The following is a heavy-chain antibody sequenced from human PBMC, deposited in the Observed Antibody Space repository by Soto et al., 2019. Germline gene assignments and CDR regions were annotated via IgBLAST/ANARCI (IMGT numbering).Heavy chain of an antibody. Sequence: QVQLVESGGGVVQPGRSLRLSCAASGFTFSSYDMLWVRQAPGKGLEWVAVISYDGSNKYYADSVKGRFTISRDNSKNTLYLQMNSLRAEDTAVYYCAMLLPHFDYWGQGTLVTVSS. J-gene: IGHJ4*02. V-gene: IGHV3-30*03. CDR1: GFTFSSYD. D-gene: IGHD2-15*01. CDR3: AMLLPHFDY. CDR2: ISYDGSNK.